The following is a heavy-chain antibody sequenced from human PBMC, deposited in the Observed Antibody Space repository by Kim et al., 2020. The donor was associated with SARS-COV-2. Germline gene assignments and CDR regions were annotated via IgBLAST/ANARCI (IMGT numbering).Heavy chain of an antibody. CDR3: ARDKALNSGYDYNYGMDV. Sequence: GGSLRLSCAASGFTVSSNYMSWVRQAPGKGLEWVSVIYSGGSTYYADSVKGRFTISRDNSKNTLYLQMNSLRAEDTAVYYCARDKALNSGYDYNYGMDVWGQGTTVTVSS. D-gene: IGHD5-12*01. J-gene: IGHJ6*02. V-gene: IGHV3-53*01. CDR2: IYSGGST. CDR1: GFTVSSNY.